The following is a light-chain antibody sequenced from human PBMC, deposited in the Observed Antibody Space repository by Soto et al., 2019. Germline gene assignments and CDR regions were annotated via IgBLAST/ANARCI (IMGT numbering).Light chain of an antibody. Sequence: DIVMTQSPNSLAVSLGERATINCKSSQSLLSSSNNKNYLAWFQQKPGQAPKLLISSASTRYSGVPDRFSGSGSRTDFTLTIRRPQAEDVAVYYCQQYYGSPITFGPGTKLEIK. J-gene: IGKJ3*01. V-gene: IGKV4-1*01. CDR3: QQYYGSPIT. CDR2: SAS. CDR1: QSLLSSSNNKNY.